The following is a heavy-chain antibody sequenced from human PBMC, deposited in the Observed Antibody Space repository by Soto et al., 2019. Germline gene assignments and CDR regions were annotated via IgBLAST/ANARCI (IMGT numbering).Heavy chain of an antibody. V-gene: IGHV4-59*01. CDR2: IYYSGST. CDR3: AREGSSGYYRTGGCDY. J-gene: IGHJ4*02. D-gene: IGHD3-22*01. CDR1: GGSSSSYY. Sequence: ETLSLTGTVSGGSSSSYYWSWIRQPPGKGLEWIGYIYYSGSTNYNPSLKSRVTISVDTSKNQFSLKLSSVTAADTAVYYCAREGSSGYYRTGGCDYCGQGTLVTVSA.